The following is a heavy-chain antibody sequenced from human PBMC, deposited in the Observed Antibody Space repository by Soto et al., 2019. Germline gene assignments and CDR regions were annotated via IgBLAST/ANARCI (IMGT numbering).Heavy chain of an antibody. CDR2: INHSGST. V-gene: IGHV4-34*01. J-gene: IGHJ6*03. CDR3: ARGLGSVVPARYYMDV. Sequence: QVQLQQWGAGLLKPSETLSLTCAVYGGSFSGYYWSWIRQPPGKGLEWIGEINHSGSTNYNPSLKSRVPISVDTSKNQFSLKLSSVTAADTAVYYCARGLGSVVPARYYMDVWGKGTTVTVSS. D-gene: IGHD2-2*01. CDR1: GGSFSGYY.